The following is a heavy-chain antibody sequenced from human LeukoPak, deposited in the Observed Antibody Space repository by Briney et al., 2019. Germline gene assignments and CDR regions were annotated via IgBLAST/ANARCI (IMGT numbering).Heavy chain of an antibody. CDR3: ARLRYTYGKNFDY. J-gene: IGHJ4*02. CDR2: IQQDGREK. Sequence: AGSLRLSCAASGFTFKAFWMSWLPQAPGTGLEGVVNIQQDGREKNYVVYVKGRITIARDNARNSLYLEMNSLRAADTAVYYCARLRYTYGKNFDYWGQGTLVTVSS. CDR1: GFTFKAFW. D-gene: IGHD5-18*01. V-gene: IGHV3-7*01.